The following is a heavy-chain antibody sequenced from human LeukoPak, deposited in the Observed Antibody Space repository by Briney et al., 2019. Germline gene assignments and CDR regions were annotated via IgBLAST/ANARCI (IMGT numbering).Heavy chain of an antibody. D-gene: IGHD3-16*02. J-gene: IGHJ4*02. CDR3: VLSPLGY. V-gene: IGHV3-21*04. CDR1: AFSLNAYN. CDR2: ISYTGTYI. Sequence: GGSLRLSCAASAFSLNAYNMNWVRRAPGKGLEWVSSISYTGTYIYYADSVKGRFTISRDNSKNTLYLQMNSLRAEDTAVYYCVLSPLGYWGQGTLVTVSS.